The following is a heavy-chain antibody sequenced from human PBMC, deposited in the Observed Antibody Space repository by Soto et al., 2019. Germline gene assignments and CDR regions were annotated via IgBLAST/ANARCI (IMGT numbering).Heavy chain of an antibody. CDR1: GFIFSSYE. D-gene: IGHD6-19*01. CDR3: ARRTVAALKAPLDC. V-gene: IGHV3-48*03. J-gene: IGHJ4*02. Sequence: EVQLVESGGGLVQPGGSLRLSCAASGFIFSSYEMMWVRQAPGKGPEWVSYISKSGTTIYYTDSVKGRFTVSRDNAKNSLYLQMNSLSVEDTALYYCARRTVAALKAPLDCWGQGTLVTVSS. CDR2: ISKSGTTI.